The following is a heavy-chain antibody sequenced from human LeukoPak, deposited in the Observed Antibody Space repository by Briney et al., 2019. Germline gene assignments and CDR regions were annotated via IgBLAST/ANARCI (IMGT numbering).Heavy chain of an antibody. CDR1: GFTFDDYA. J-gene: IGHJ4*02. CDR3: AKGLYYYDSSGYYSPFDY. CDR2: ISWNSGSI. D-gene: IGHD3-22*01. Sequence: PGGSLRLSCAASGFTFDDYAMHWVRQAPGKGLEWVSGISWNSGSIGYADSAKGRFTISRDNAKNSLYLQMNSLRAEDTALYYCAKGLYYYDSSGYYSPFDYWGQGTLVTVSS. V-gene: IGHV3-9*01.